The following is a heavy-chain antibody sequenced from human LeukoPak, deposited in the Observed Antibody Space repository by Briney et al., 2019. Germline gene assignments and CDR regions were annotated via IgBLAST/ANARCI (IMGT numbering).Heavy chain of an antibody. CDR3: ARVQLGRYPAPFDY. CDR2: ISVYNGNT. J-gene: IGHJ4*02. CDR1: GYTFTSYG. V-gene: IGHV1-18*01. Sequence: ASVKVSCKASGYTFTSYGISWVRQAPGQGLEWMGWISVYNGNTNYAQKLQGRVTMTTDTSTSTAYMELRSLRSDDTAVYYCARVQLGRYPAPFDYWGQGTLVTVSS. D-gene: IGHD6-6*01.